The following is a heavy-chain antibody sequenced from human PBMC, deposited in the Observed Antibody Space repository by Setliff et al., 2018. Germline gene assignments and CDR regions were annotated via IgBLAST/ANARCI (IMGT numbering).Heavy chain of an antibody. CDR3: AREQWLDPPGYYYMDV. D-gene: IGHD6-19*01. Sequence: SETLSLTCAVYGGSFSDYYWNWIRQPPGKGLEWIGEINHSGSTNYNPSLKSRVTISVDTSKNQFSLNLSSVTAADTAVYYCAREQWLDPPGYYYMDVWAKGTTVTVSS. CDR1: GGSFSDYY. J-gene: IGHJ6*03. V-gene: IGHV4-34*01. CDR2: INHSGST.